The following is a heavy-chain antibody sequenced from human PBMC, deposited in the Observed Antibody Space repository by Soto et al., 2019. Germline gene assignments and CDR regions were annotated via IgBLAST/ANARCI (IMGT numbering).Heavy chain of an antibody. CDR2: IDPSDSYT. V-gene: IGHV5-10-1*01. CDR1: GYSFTSYW. Sequence: GSLKISCKGSGYSFTSYWISWVRQMPGKGLEWVERIDPSDSYTNYRPSFQGHVTILAVQSISTTYLQWSSLKVSATAMYYCAILSGLLWCGKLARGMDVWGQGTTVTVSS. J-gene: IGHJ6*02. CDR3: AILSGLLWCGKLARGMDV. D-gene: IGHD3-10*01.